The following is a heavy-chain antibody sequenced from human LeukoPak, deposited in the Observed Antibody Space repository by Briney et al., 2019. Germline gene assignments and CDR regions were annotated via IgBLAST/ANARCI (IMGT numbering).Heavy chain of an antibody. J-gene: IGHJ5*02. V-gene: IGHV3-48*01. Sequence: GGSLRLSCAASGFTFSSYSMNWVRQAPGKGLEWVSYISSSSSTIYYADSVKGRFTISRDNAKNSLYLQMNSLRAEDTAVYYCARVRYYGSGSYWVESYNWFDPWGQGTLVTVSS. CDR3: ARVRYYGSGSYWVESYNWFDP. CDR2: ISSSSSTI. CDR1: GFTFSSYS. D-gene: IGHD3-10*01.